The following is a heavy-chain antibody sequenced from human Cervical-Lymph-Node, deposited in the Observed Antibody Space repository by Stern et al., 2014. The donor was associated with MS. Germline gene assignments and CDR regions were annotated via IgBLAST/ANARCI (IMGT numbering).Heavy chain of an antibody. CDR3: ASSTSSAHYYYYGMDV. CDR1: GYTFTSYD. D-gene: IGHD6-19*01. J-gene: IGHJ6*02. CDR2: MNPNSGDT. V-gene: IGHV1-8*01. Sequence: QLVQSGAEVKKPGASVKVSCKASGYTFTSYDINWVRQATGQGLEWMGWMNPNSGDTGYPQKFQGRVTMTRNTSISTAYMELSSLRSEDTAVYYCASSTSSAHYYYYGMDVWGQGTTVTVSS.